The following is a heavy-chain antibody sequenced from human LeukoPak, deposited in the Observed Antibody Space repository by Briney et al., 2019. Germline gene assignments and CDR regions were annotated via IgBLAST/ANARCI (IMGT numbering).Heavy chain of an antibody. Sequence: SVKVSCKPSGGTFSSYAISWVRQAPRQGVEWMGGIIPIFGTANYAQKFQGRVTITTDESTSTAYMELSSLRSEDTAVYYCARGRLRLGELSTGVDCWGQGTLVTVSS. CDR3: ARGRLRLGELSTGVDC. V-gene: IGHV1-69*05. J-gene: IGHJ4*02. CDR1: GGTFSSYA. CDR2: IIPIFGTA. D-gene: IGHD3-16*02.